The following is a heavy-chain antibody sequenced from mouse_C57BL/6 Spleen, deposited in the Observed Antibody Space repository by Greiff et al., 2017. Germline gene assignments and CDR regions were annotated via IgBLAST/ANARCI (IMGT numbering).Heavy chain of an antibody. CDR1: GYTFTSYG. D-gene: IGHD1-1*02. CDR3: WYCKGAMDY. V-gene: IGHV1-81*01. CDR2: IYPRSGNT. Sequence: QVHVKQSGAELARPGASVKLSCKASGYTFTSYGISWVKQRTGQGLEWIGEIYPRSGNTYYNEKFKGKATLTADKSYSTAFMELRSLPSEDSAVYFCWYCKGAMDYWGQGTSVTVSS. J-gene: IGHJ4*01.